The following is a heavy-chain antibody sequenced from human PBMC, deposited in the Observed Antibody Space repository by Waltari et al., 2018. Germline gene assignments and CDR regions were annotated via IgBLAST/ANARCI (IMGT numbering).Heavy chain of an antibody. CDR1: GYSFTSYG. CDR3: ARAVRNQLLSEY. V-gene: IGHV1-8*01. CDR2: MNPMSGNT. D-gene: IGHD2-2*01. J-gene: IGHJ4*02. Sequence: QVQLVQSGAEVKKPGASVTVSCRASGYSFTSYGFTWVRLAPGQGLEWMGWMNPMSGNTGYARKFQGRVSMTGDPSINTAYMELSSLTFDDTAVYYCARAVRNQLLSEYWGQGTLVAVSS.